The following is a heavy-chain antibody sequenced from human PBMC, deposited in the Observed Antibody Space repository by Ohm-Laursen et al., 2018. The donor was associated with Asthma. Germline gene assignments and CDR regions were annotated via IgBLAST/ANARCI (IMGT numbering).Heavy chain of an antibody. CDR3: TTEVYGDSYFDY. V-gene: IGHV3-15*01. CDR2: IKSKTDGGTT. CDR1: GFTFSNAW. J-gene: IGHJ4*02. Sequence: SLRLSCAASGFTFSNAWMSWVRQAPGKGLEWVGRIKSKTDGGTTDYAAPVKGRFTISRDDSKNTLYLQMNSLETEDTAVYYCTTEVYGDSYFDYWGQGTLVTVSS. D-gene: IGHD4-17*01.